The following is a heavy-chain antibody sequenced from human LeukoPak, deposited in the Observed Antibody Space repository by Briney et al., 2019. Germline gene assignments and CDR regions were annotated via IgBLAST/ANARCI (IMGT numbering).Heavy chain of an antibody. Sequence: ASVKVSCKASGYTLTSYGISWVRQAPGQGLEWMGIINPSGGSTSYAQKFQGRVTMTRDTSTSTVYMELSSLRSEDTAVYYCARAAYDFWSGYSGYFDYWGQGTLVTVSS. CDR2: INPSGGST. CDR3: ARAAYDFWSGYSGYFDY. J-gene: IGHJ4*02. CDR1: GYTLTSYG. D-gene: IGHD3-3*01. V-gene: IGHV1-46*01.